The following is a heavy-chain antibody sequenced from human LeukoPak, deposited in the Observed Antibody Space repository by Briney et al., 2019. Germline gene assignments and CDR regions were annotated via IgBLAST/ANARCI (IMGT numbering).Heavy chain of an antibody. Sequence: PGGSLRLSCAASGFTFSSYGMNWVRQAPGKGLEWVSGISGSGNNTYYADSVKGRFTISRDSSKNTLYLQMNSLKAEDTAVYYCARSGEMATAHWFFDLWGRGTLVTVSS. CDR2: ISGSGNNT. D-gene: IGHD5-24*01. V-gene: IGHV3-23*01. CDR1: GFTFSSYG. CDR3: ARSGEMATAHWFFDL. J-gene: IGHJ2*01.